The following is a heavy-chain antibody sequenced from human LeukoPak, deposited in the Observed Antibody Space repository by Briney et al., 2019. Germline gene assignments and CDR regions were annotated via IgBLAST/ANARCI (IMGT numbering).Heavy chain of an antibody. CDR1: GSGYSISGGFY. Sequence: SETLSLTCTVSGSGYSISGGFYCGWIRQPPGKGLEWIGSIYHSGSTYYNPSLKSRATISVDTSKNQFSLKLKFVTAADTAVYYCAGQFDSSGSYFYWGQGTLVTVSS. CDR2: IYHSGST. CDR3: AGQFDSSGSYFY. D-gene: IGHD3-22*01. V-gene: IGHV4-38-2*02. J-gene: IGHJ4*02.